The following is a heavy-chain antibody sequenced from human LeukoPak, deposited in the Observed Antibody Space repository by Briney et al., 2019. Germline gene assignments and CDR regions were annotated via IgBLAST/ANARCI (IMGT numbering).Heavy chain of an antibody. D-gene: IGHD3-22*01. Sequence: GGSLRLSCAASGFTFSSYWMSWVRQAPGKGLEWVANIKQDGSEKYYVDSVKGRFTISKDNAMNSVYLQMNSLRAEDTAVYYCARDPRTYSSDYYYPDAFDIWGLGTVVTVSS. V-gene: IGHV3-7*01. CDR3: ARDPRTYSSDYYYPDAFDI. J-gene: IGHJ3*02. CDR1: GFTFSSYW. CDR2: IKQDGSEK.